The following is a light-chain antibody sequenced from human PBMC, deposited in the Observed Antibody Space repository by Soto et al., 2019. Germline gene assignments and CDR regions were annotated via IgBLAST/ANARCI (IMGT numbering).Light chain of an antibody. CDR2: QVT. J-gene: IGLJ1*01. Sequence: QSVLTQPASVSGSPGQSITISCTGTSSDIGHYNYVSWYQQYPGTAPKLLIYQVTSRASGVSHRFSGSKSGNTAALTISGLQPEDEAEYYCNSYSSTSFYVFGSGTKVTVL. CDR1: SSDIGHYNY. CDR3: NSYSSTSFYV. V-gene: IGLV2-14*01.